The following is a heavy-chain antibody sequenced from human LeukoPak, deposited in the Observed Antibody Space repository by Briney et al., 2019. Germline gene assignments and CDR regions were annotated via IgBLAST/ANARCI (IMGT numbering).Heavy chain of an antibody. J-gene: IGHJ4*02. V-gene: IGHV3-21*04. CDR1: GFTFSSYN. Sequence: GGSLRLSCAASGFTFSSYNINWARLAPGKGLEWVSSISSSSSYIYYADSVKGRFTISRDNSKNTLYLQMNSLRAEDTAVYYCAKIRGPRVGYFDYWGQGTLVTVSS. CDR2: ISSSSSYI. CDR3: AKIRGPRVGYFDY.